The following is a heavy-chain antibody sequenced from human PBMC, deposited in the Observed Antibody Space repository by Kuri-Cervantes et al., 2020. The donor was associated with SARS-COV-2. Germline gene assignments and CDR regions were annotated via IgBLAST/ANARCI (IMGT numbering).Heavy chain of an antibody. Sequence: SETLSLTCTVSGGSISPYYWSWFRQPTGKGLEWIGYIYYTGSTNFNPSLKGRVTMSVDTSMSQFSLQLSSVSVADTATYYCARRGGGTMYFAFDIWGQGTSVTVSS. J-gene: IGHJ3*02. D-gene: IGHD2-8*01. V-gene: IGHV4-59*12. CDR3: ARRGGGTMYFAFDI. CDR2: IYYTGST. CDR1: GGSISPYY.